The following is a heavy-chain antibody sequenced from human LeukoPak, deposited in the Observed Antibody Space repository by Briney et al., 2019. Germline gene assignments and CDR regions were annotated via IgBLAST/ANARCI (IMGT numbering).Heavy chain of an antibody. Sequence: GGSLRLSCAASGFTFGSCAMNWVRQAPGMGMERLSSINGSGANTYYADSVEGRFTISRDNSQNTLYLQMNSLRAEDTAVYYCAKDVRGYNRPFDYWGQGTLVTVSS. CDR2: INGSGANT. D-gene: IGHD3-10*02. CDR3: AKDVRGYNRPFDY. J-gene: IGHJ4*02. V-gene: IGHV3-23*01. CDR1: GFTFGSCA.